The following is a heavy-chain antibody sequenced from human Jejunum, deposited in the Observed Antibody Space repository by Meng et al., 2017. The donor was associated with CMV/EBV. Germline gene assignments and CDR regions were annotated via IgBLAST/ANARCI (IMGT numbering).Heavy chain of an antibody. CDR3: ARSEDAYDSSGHLLYYFDY. D-gene: IGHD3-22*01. CDR1: SYY. CDR2: IYYSGST. J-gene: IGHJ4*02. V-gene: IGHV4-59*01. Sequence: SYYWSWIRQPPGKRLEWIGYIYYSGSTNYNPSLKSRVTISVDTSKNQFSLKLSSVTAADTAVYYCARSEDAYDSSGHLLYYFDYWGQGTLVTVSS.